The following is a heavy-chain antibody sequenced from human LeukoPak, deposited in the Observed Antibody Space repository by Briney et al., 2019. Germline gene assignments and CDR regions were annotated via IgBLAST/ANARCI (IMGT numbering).Heavy chain of an antibody. CDR3: ARRGYSDSSGYDY. Sequence: PGGSLRLSCATSGFTFKNYAMNWVRQAPGKGLEWVSSISGDSTDIYYADSVMGRSTISRENAKNSLYLQINSLRAEDTAIYYCARRGYSDSSGYDYWGQGTLVTVSS. J-gene: IGHJ4*02. CDR2: ISGDSTDI. D-gene: IGHD3-22*01. CDR1: GFTFKNYA. V-gene: IGHV3-21*01.